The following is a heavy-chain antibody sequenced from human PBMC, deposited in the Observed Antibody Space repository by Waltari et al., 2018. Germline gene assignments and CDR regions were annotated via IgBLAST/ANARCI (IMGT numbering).Heavy chain of an antibody. CDR1: GYTFTNYA. D-gene: IGHD2-2*01. CDR3: AREVVPAATIVVNWFDP. Sequence: QVQLVQSGSELKKPGASVKVSCKASGYTFTNYAINWLRQAPGQGLELMGWIKTNTGNPTYVQGFTGRFVVSLDTSVSTAYLQINSLKADDTAVYYCAREVVPAATIVVNWFDPWGQGTLVTVSS. CDR2: IKTNTGNP. J-gene: IGHJ5*02. V-gene: IGHV7-4-1*02.